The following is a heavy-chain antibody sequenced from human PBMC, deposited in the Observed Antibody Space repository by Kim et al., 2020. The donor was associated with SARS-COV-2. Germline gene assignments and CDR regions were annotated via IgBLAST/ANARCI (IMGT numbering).Heavy chain of an antibody. CDR3: ASYGDYYFDY. CDR2: YI. V-gene: IGHV3-21*01. J-gene: IGHJ4*02. Sequence: YIYYADSVKGRFTITRDNAKNSLYLQMNSLRAEDTAVYYCASYGDYYFDYWGQGTLVTVSS. D-gene: IGHD4-17*01.